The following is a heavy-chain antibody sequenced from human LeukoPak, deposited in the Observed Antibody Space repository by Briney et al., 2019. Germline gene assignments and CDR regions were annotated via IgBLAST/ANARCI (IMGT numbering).Heavy chain of an antibody. CDR1: GFTVSSNY. D-gene: IGHD6-13*01. V-gene: IGHV3-33*08. CDR2: IWDDGSND. Sequence: GGSLRLSCAASGFTVSSNYMSWVRQAPGKGLEWVAVIWDDGSNDHHADSVRGRFTISRDNSRNTLYLQMNSLRDEDTAVYYCARDRGSRWFGPIDYWGQGILVTVSS. J-gene: IGHJ4*02. CDR3: ARDRGSRWFGPIDY.